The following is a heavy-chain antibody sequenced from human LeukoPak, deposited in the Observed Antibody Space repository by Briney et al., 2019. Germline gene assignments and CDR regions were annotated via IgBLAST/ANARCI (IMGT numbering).Heavy chain of an antibody. Sequence: SETLSLTCAVYGRSFRGYYWSWLRQPPGKGLEWIGEINHSGSTNYNPSLKSRVTISVDTSKNQFSLKLSSVTAADTAVYYCARGRRRAIAAAGKRNPYCFDYWGQGTLVTVSS. CDR1: GRSFRGYY. CDR2: INHSGST. V-gene: IGHV4-34*01. CDR3: ARGRRRAIAAAGKRNPYCFDY. D-gene: IGHD6-13*01. J-gene: IGHJ4*02.